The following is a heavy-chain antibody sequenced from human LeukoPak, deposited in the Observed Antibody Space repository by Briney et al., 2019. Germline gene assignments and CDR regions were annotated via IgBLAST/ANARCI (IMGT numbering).Heavy chain of an antibody. CDR2: INPNSGGT. J-gene: IGHJ4*02. V-gene: IGHV1-2*02. CDR3: ARGAYDYVWGRPVDY. D-gene: IGHD3-16*01. CDR1: GYTFTGYY. Sequence: GASVKVSCKASGYTFTGYYMHWVRQAPGQGPEWMGWINPNSGGTNYAQKFQGRVTMTRDTSISTAYMELSRLRSDDTAVYYCARGAYDYVWGRPVDYWGQGTLVTVSS.